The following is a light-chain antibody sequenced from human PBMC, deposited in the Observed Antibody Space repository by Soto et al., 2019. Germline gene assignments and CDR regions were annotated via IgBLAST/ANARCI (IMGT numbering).Light chain of an antibody. J-gene: IGKJ3*01. CDR2: WAS. CDR1: QSVLYSSNNKNY. Sequence: DIVMTQSPHSLAVSLGERATINCKSSQSVLYSSNNKNYLAWYQQKPGQPPKLLVYWASTRESGVPDRFSGSGSGTDFTLTIGSLQAEDVAVYYCQQYYSTPFTFGPGTKVDIK. V-gene: IGKV4-1*01. CDR3: QQYYSTPFT.